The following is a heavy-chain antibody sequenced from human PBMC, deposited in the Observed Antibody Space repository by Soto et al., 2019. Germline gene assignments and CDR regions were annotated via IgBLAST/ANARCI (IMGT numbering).Heavy chain of an antibody. Sequence: GGSLRLSCAASGFTFSSYSMNWVRQAPGKVLEWVSYISSSSSTIYYADSVKGRFTISRDNAKSSLYLQMNSLRDEDTAVYYCARESRFLEWLSLNWFDPWGQGTLVTVSS. J-gene: IGHJ5*02. D-gene: IGHD3-3*01. V-gene: IGHV3-48*02. CDR1: GFTFSSYS. CDR2: ISSSSSTI. CDR3: ARESRFLEWLSLNWFDP.